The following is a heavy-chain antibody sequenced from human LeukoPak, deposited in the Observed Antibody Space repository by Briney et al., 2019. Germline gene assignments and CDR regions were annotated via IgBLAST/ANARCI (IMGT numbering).Heavy chain of an antibody. CDR2: ISYDGSNK. CDR3: ARDLNDIGYSSSWNYYYYYGMDV. CDR1: GFTFSSYA. V-gene: IGHV3-30*04. Sequence: PGRSLRLSCAASGFTFSSYAMHWVRQAPGKGLEWVAVISYDGSNKYYADSVKGRFTISRDNSKNTLYPQMNSLRAEDTAVYYCARDLNDIGYSSSWNYYYYYGMDVWGKGTTVTVSS. D-gene: IGHD6-13*01. J-gene: IGHJ6*04.